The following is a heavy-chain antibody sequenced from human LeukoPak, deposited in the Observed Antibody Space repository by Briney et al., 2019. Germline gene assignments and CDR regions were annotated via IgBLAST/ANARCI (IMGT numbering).Heavy chain of an antibody. D-gene: IGHD2-15*01. Sequence: SGTLSLTCTVSGGPISSTNSYWGWIRQPPGKGLEWIGSIYYSGSTHYNPSLKSRVSISVDTSRSEFSLRLRSVTAGDTAIYYCARNRSDCSSGSCSFTGFDSWGQGILVTVSS. J-gene: IGHJ4*02. CDR2: IYYSGST. V-gene: IGHV4-39*01. CDR3: ARNRSDCSSGSCSFTGFDS. CDR1: GGPISSTNSY.